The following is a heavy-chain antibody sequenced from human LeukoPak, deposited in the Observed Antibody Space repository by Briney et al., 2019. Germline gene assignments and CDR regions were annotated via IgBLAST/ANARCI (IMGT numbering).Heavy chain of an antibody. V-gene: IGHV1-18*01. CDR1: GYTSTSYG. J-gene: IGHJ3*02. D-gene: IGHD6-13*01. Sequence: GSVKVSCKASGYTSTSYGISWVRQAPGQGLEWMGWISAYNGNTNYAQKLQGRVTMTTDTSTSTGYMELRSLRSDDTAVYYCARVGGSSSWYSDAFDIWGQGTMVTVSS. CDR3: ARVGGSSSWYSDAFDI. CDR2: ISAYNGNT.